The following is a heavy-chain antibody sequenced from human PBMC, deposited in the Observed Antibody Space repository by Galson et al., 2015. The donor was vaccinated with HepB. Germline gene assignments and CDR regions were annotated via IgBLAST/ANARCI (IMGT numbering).Heavy chain of an antibody. V-gene: IGHV3-9*01. D-gene: IGHD2-21*02. CDR3: AKDMTDANSYYYGMDV. CDR1: GFTFDDYA. Sequence: SLRLSCAASGFTFDDYAMHWVRQAPGKGLEWVSGISWNSGSIGYADSVKGRFTISRDNAKNSLYLQMNSLRAEDTALYYCAKDMTDANSYYYGMDVWGQGTTVTVSS. J-gene: IGHJ6*02. CDR2: ISWNSGSI.